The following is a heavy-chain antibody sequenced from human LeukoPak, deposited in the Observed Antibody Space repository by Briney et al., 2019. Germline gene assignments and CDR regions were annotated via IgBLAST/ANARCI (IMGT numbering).Heavy chain of an antibody. CDR3: ARRMEPLWFGESSPYPQSGNWFDP. D-gene: IGHD3-10*01. CDR1: GGTFSSYA. Sequence: WASVKVSCKASGGTFSSYAISWVRQAPGQGLEWMGWISAYNGNTNYAQKLQGRVTMTTDTSTSTAYMELRSLRSDDTAVYYCARRMEPLWFGESSPYPQSGNWFDPWGQGTLVTVSS. CDR2: ISAYNGNT. J-gene: IGHJ5*02. V-gene: IGHV1-18*01.